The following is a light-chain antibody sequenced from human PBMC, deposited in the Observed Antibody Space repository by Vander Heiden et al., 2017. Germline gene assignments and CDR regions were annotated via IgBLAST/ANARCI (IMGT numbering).Light chain of an antibody. V-gene: IGKV3-11*01. J-gene: IGKJ4*01. Sequence: EIVLTQSPATLSLSLGERATLSCRASQSVSSYLAWYQQKPGQAPRLLIYDASNRATGIPARFSGSGSGTDFTLTISSLEPEDFAVYYCQQRSNWPPFTFGGGTKVEIK. CDR3: QQRSNWPPFT. CDR2: DAS. CDR1: QSVSSY.